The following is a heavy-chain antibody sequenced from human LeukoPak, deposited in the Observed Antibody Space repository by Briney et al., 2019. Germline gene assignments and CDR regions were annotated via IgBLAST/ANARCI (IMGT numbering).Heavy chain of an antibody. CDR2: ITGSGGST. CDR1: GFTFSNYA. CDR3: AKVRTGHYFDY. V-gene: IGHV3-23*01. Sequence: GGSLRLSCAASGFTFSNYAMSWVRQAPGKGLEWVSSITGSGGSTYYADSVKGRFTISRDNSKNTLYLQMNSLRAEDTAVYYCAKVRTGHYFDYWGQGTLVTVSS. J-gene: IGHJ4*02. D-gene: IGHD3/OR15-3a*01.